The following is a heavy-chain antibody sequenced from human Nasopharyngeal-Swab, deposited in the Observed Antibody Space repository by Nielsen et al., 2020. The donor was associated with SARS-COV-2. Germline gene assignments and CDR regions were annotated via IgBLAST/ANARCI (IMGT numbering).Heavy chain of an antibody. Sequence: GESLKISCAASGFTFSTYWMSWVRQAPGKGLEWVANINQDGSEQYYVDSVKGRFTISRDNAKTSLYLQMNGLRADDTAVYYCARDLAGSDYWGQGTLVTVSS. D-gene: IGHD6-13*01. J-gene: IGHJ4*02. CDR3: ARDLAGSDY. CDR2: INQDGSEQ. V-gene: IGHV3-7*01. CDR1: GFTFSTYW.